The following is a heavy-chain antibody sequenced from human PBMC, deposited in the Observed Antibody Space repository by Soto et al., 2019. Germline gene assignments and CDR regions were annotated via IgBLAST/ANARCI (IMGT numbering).Heavy chain of an antibody. D-gene: IGHD1-26*01. CDR2: ISENSGTT. CDR1: GCNFNTNG. J-gene: IGHJ4*02. Sequence: GGSLRLSCATSGCNFNTNGITWARQAPGKRLEWVSIISENSGTTYYAESAKGRFTVTRDNSKNTLYLKMNHLRAEDTATYYCVKHNNWEEPGWGQGTLVTVSS. CDR3: VKHNNWEEPG. V-gene: IGHV3-23*01.